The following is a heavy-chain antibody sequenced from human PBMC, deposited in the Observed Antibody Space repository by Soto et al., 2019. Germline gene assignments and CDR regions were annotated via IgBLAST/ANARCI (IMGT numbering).Heavy chain of an antibody. Sequence: PSETLSLTCTVSGGSISSYYCSLIRHPPVKGLEWIGYIYYSGSTNYNPSLKSRVTISVDTSKNQFSLKLSSVTAADTAVYYCARGGDIVVVPAAVFDPWGQGTLVTVSS. CDR1: GGSISSYY. V-gene: IGHV4-59*01. CDR2: IYYSGST. J-gene: IGHJ5*02. CDR3: ARGGDIVVVPAAVFDP. D-gene: IGHD2-2*01.